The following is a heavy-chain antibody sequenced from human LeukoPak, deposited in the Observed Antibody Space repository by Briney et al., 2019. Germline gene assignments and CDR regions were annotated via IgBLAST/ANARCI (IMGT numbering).Heavy chain of an antibody. V-gene: IGHV1-18*01. CDR3: ARDPSNSSGWGAFFDY. CDR1: GYTFNKYG. D-gene: IGHD6-19*01. CDR2: ISAYNGDT. J-gene: IGHJ4*02. Sequence: ASLKVSCKASGYTFNKYGISWVRQAPGQGLEWMGWISAYNGDTNYAQQFQGRVTMTTDTSTSTAYMEVRSLISDDTAVYYCARDPSNSSGWGAFFDYWGQGTLVTVSS.